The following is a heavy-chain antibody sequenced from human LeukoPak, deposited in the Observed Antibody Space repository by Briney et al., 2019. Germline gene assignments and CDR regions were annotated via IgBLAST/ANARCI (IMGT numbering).Heavy chain of an antibody. CDR1: GGSITNINYY. V-gene: IGHV4-39*07. D-gene: IGHD2-15*01. CDR2: IYYSGST. J-gene: IGHJ4*02. CDR3: AREGYCSGGTCYGWIPIDY. Sequence: SETLSLTCTVSGGSITNINYYWGWIRQPPGKGLEWIGSIYYSGSTYYNPSLKSRVTISITSNNQFSLKLNSVTAADTAVYYCAREGYCSGGTCYGWIPIDYWGQGTLVTVSS.